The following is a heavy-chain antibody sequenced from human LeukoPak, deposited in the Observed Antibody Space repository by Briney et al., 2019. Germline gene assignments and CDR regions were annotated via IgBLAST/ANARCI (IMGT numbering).Heavy chain of an antibody. Sequence: SETLSLTCTVSGGSISSSYWTWVRQPAGKGLEWIGRIYSSGSTNYNPSLTSRVTNYVETSRTQFSLKLNSVTAADTAVYYCARSPGFWSGYQFDYWGQGTLVTVSS. V-gene: IGHV4-4*07. CDR3: ARSPGFWSGYQFDY. D-gene: IGHD3-3*01. J-gene: IGHJ4*02. CDR2: IYSSGST. CDR1: GGSISSSY.